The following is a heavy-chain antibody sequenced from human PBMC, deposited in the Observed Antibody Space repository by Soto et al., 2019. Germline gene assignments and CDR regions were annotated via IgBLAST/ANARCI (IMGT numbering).Heavy chain of an antibody. Sequence: EVQLVESGGGLVKPGGSLRLSCAASGFTFSSYSMNWVRQAPGKGLEWVSSISSSSSYIYYADSVKGRFTISRDNAKNSLYLQMNSLRAEDTAVYYCASTSPRHERIRISDYWGQGTLVTVSS. CDR3: ASTSPRHERIRISDY. V-gene: IGHV3-21*01. CDR2: ISSSSSYI. D-gene: IGHD1-1*01. CDR1: GFTFSSYS. J-gene: IGHJ4*02.